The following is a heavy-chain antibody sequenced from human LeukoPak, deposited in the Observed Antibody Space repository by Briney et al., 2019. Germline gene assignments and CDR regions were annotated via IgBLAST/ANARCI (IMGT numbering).Heavy chain of an antibody. D-gene: IGHD2-15*01. CDR1: GGSISSYY. V-gene: IGHV4-59*08. J-gene: IGHJ4*02. CDR2: IYYSGST. CDR3: ASLYCSGGSCYIDY. Sequence: SETLSLTCTVSGGSISSYYWSWIRQPPGKGLEWIGYIYYSGSTNYNPSLKGRVTISVDTSKNQFSLKLSSVTAADTAVYYCASLYCSGGSCYIDYWGQGTLVTVSS.